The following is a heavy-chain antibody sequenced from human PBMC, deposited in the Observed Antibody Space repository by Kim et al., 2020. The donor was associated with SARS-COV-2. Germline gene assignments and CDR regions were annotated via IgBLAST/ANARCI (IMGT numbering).Heavy chain of an antibody. D-gene: IGHD3-22*01. CDR1: GYTFTGYY. V-gene: IGHV1-2*04. CDR2: INPNSGGT. CDR3: ARGHSLYYYDSSGARSYYYGMDV. Sequence: ASVKVSCKASGYTFTGYYMHWVRQAPGQGLEWMGWINPNSGGTNYAQKFQGWVTMTRDTSISTAYMELSRLRSDDTAVYYCARGHSLYYYDSSGARSYYYGMDVWGQGTTVTVSS. J-gene: IGHJ6*02.